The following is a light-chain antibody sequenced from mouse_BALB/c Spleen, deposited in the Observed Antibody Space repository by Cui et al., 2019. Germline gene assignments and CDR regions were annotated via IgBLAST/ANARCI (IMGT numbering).Light chain of an antibody. V-gene: IGKV10-94*01. CDR2: YTS. CDR1: QGISNY. CDR3: QQYSKLPPT. Sequence: DIQMTQTTSSLSASLGARVTISCSASQGISNYLNWYQQKTDGTVKLLIYYTSSLHSGVPSRFSGSGSGTDYSLTISNLEPEDIATYYCQQYSKLPPTFGGGTKLEIK. J-gene: IGKJ1*01.